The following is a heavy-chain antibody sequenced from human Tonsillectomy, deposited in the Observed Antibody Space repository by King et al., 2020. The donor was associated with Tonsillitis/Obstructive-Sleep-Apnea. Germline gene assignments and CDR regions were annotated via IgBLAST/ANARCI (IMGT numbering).Heavy chain of an antibody. CDR1: GYTFTTYA. CDR2: IDAGNGNT. V-gene: IGHV1-3*01. Sequence: VQSGAEVKKPGASVKVSCKASGYTFTTYAIHWVRQAPGQRLEWMGWIDAGNGNTKYSQKFQGRVTITRDTSASTAYMELSSLRSEDTAVYYCARRKTEQQLAPFDYWGQGTLVTVSS. J-gene: IGHJ4*02. D-gene: IGHD6-13*01. CDR3: ARRKTEQQLAPFDY.